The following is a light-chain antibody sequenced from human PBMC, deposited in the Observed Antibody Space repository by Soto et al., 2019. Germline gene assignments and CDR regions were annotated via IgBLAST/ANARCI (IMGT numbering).Light chain of an antibody. Sequence: AIQLTQSPSSVFASXGDRVTIPXXXXQGISSAVAWYQQKPGKPPKLLMYDASSLESGVPPRFSGSGSGTDFTLSISSLQPEDSAVYYCQQRGNWPPTWTFGQGTKVDIK. CDR2: DAS. CDR3: QQRGNWPPTWT. J-gene: IGKJ1*01. CDR1: QGISSA. V-gene: IGKV1-13*02.